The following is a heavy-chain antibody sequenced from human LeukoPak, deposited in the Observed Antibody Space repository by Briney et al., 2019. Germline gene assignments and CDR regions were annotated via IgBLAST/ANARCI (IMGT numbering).Heavy chain of an antibody. Sequence: SETLSLTCAVHGGSCDDYYCSWIRQPPGKGLEWIGETHPHGIFYYNSSLTSRVTISIDTPKSQFSLRLTSVTAADTAFYYCARGSDRSKAGDLWGQGSLVIVSS. CDR2: THPHGIF. D-gene: IGHD2-21*02. CDR1: GGSCDDYY. CDR3: ARGSDRSKAGDL. J-gene: IGHJ5*02. V-gene: IGHV4-34*01.